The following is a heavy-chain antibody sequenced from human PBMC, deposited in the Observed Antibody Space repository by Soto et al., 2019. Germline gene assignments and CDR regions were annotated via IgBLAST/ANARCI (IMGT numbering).Heavy chain of an antibody. V-gene: IGHV4-59*01. D-gene: IGHD5-18*01. J-gene: IGHJ6*02. CDR2: IYYSGST. CDR3: ARCRDGYSYGYGGYYYYGMDV. Sequence: WETLSLTCTVSGGSISSYYWSWIRQPPGKGLEWIGYIYYSGSTNYNPSLKSRVTISVDTSKNQFSLKLSSVTAADTAVYYCARCRDGYSYGYGGYYYYGMDVWGQGTTVTVSS. CDR1: GGSISSYY.